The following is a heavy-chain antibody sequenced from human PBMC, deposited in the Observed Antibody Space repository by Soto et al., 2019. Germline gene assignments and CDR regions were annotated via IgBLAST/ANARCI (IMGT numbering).Heavy chain of an antibody. CDR1: GGTFSSYA. D-gene: IGHD6-13*01. Sequence: QVQLVQSGAEVKKPGSSVKVSCKASGGTFSSYASSWVRQAPVQGLEWMGGIIPIFGTANYAQKFQGRVTLTADESTSTAYMELSSLRSEDTAVYYCARDYGGSSWDVWFDPWGQGTLVTVSS. CDR2: IIPIFGTA. V-gene: IGHV1-69*01. J-gene: IGHJ5*02. CDR3: ARDYGGSSWDVWFDP.